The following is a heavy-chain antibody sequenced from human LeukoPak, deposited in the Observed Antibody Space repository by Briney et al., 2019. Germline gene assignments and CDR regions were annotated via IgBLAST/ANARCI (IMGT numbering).Heavy chain of an antibody. Sequence: NTSETLSLTCTVSGYSISSGYYWGWIRQPPGKGLEWIGSIYHSGRTFYNPSLKSRVTISVDTSKNQFSLKLTSVTAADTAVYYCARLCLPATRFDYWGQGTLVTVSS. V-gene: IGHV4-38-2*02. CDR2: IYHSGRT. J-gene: IGHJ4*02. CDR1: GYSISSGYY. D-gene: IGHD5-24*01. CDR3: ARLCLPATRFDY.